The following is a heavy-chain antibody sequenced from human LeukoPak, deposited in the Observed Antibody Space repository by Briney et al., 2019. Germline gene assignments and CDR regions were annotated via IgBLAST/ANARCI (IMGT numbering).Heavy chain of an antibody. Sequence: SQTLSLTCTVSGRSISSGSYYWSWIRQPAGKGLEWIGRIYTSGSTNYNPSLKSRVTISVDTSKNQFSLKLSSVTAADTAVYYCARKGGYEMDDAFDIWGQGTMVTVSS. D-gene: IGHD5-24*01. V-gene: IGHV4-61*02. J-gene: IGHJ3*02. CDR1: GRSISSGSYY. CDR3: ARKGGYEMDDAFDI. CDR2: IYTSGST.